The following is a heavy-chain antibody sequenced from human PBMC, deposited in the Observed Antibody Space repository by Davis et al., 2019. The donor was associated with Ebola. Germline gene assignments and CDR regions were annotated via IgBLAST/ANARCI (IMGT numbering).Heavy chain of an antibody. CDR1: GFTFSSYA. J-gene: IGHJ4*02. D-gene: IGHD6-19*01. Sequence: LRLSCAASGFTFSSYAMHWVRQAPGKGLEWVAVISYDGSNKYYADSVKGRFTISRDNSKNTLYLQMNSLRAEDTAVYYCARDGWYWGQGTLVTVSS. CDR3: ARDGWY. V-gene: IGHV3-30-3*01. CDR2: ISYDGSNK.